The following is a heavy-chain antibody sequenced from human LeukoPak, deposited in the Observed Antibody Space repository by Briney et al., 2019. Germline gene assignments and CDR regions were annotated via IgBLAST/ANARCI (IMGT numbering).Heavy chain of an antibody. CDR2: IYTSGST. D-gene: IGHD2-15*01. CDR3: ATARRIGEIYSFDY. V-gene: IGHV4-61*02. CDR1: GGSISSGDYY. J-gene: IGHJ4*02. Sequence: SQTLSLTCTVSGGSISSGDYYWSWVRQPAGKGLEWIGRIYTSGSTYYNPSLKSRVTISVDTSKNQFSLKVSSVTAADTAVHYCATARRIGEIYSFDYWGQGTLVTVSS.